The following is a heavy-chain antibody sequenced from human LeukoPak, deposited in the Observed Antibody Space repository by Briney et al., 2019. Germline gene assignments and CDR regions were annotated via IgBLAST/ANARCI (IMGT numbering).Heavy chain of an antibody. CDR2: ISYSGSTT. CDR1: GGSISGYY. CDR3: VRRTSGSYSDY. V-gene: IGHV4-39*01. J-gene: IGHJ4*02. D-gene: IGHD1-26*01. Sequence: PSETLSLTCTVSGGSISGYYWSWIRQPPGKGLEWIATISYSGSTTSYNPSLKSRVTISVDTSKNQFSLKLNSVTAADTAVYYCVRRTSGSYSDYWGQGTLVTVSS.